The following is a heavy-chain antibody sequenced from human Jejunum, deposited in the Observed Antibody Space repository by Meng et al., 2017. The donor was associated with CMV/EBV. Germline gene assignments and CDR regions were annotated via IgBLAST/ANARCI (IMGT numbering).Heavy chain of an antibody. V-gene: IGHV3-33*08. Sequence: SGFTFSIYGMHWVRQDPGKGLEWVAVLWYDGSRKYFADSVQGRFSISRDDSKNTVYLQMNSLRAEDTAVYYCARDNDGSSHYSQFDYWGQGTLVTVSS. D-gene: IGHD3-22*01. CDR3: ARDNDGSSHYSQFDY. J-gene: IGHJ4*02. CDR1: GFTFSIYG. CDR2: LWYDGSRK.